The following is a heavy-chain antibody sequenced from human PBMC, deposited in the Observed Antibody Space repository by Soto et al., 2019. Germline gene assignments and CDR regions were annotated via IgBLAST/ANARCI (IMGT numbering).Heavy chain of an antibody. J-gene: IGHJ4*02. Sequence: GSLRLSCAASGFTFSSYAMSWVRQSPGKGLEWVSAISGSGGSTYYADSVKGRFTISRDNSKNTLYLQMNSLRAEDTAVYYCAKDSDYYDSSGYGYWGQGTLVTVSS. D-gene: IGHD3-22*01. V-gene: IGHV3-23*01. CDR2: ISGSGGST. CDR1: GFTFSSYA. CDR3: AKDSDYYDSSGYGY.